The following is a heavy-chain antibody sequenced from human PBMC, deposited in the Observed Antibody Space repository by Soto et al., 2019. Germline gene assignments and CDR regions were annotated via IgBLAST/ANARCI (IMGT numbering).Heavy chain of an antibody. J-gene: IGHJ4*02. CDR3: AKDTGLLWFGELPTYFEF. Sequence: EVQLLESGGGLVQPGGSLRLSCAASGFTFSSYAMSWVRQAPGKGLEWVSAISGSGGSTYYADSVKGRFTISRDNSKNTLYLQMNSLRAEDTAVYYCAKDTGLLWFGELPTYFEFWGQGTLVTVSS. CDR2: ISGSGGST. V-gene: IGHV3-23*01. D-gene: IGHD3-10*01. CDR1: GFTFSSYA.